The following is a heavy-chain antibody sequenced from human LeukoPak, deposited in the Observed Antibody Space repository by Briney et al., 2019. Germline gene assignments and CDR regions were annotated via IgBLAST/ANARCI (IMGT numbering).Heavy chain of an antibody. Sequence: KPGGSLRLSCAASGFTSGFTFSHYSMNWVRQAPGKGLEWVSSISSSSSYIYYADSVKGRFTISKDNAKNSLYLQMNSLRAEDTAVYYCACVLFGVVTRSDYWGQGTLVTVSS. CDR1: GFTFSHYS. CDR2: ISSSSSYI. CDR3: ACVLFGVVTRSDY. D-gene: IGHD3-3*01. V-gene: IGHV3-21*01. J-gene: IGHJ4*02.